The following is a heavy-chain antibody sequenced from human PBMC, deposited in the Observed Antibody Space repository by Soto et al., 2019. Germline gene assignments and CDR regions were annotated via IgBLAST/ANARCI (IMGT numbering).Heavy chain of an antibody. CDR3: ARGVFA. Sequence: SETLSLTCAVSGDSISSGAWWSWVRQSPGKGLQWIGEIYPSGSPAYNSSLKSRVTISVDRSNNQISLELSSVTAADTAVYYCARGVFAWGPGTLVTVSS. V-gene: IGHV4-4*02. CDR1: GDSISSGAW. CDR2: IYPSGSP. J-gene: IGHJ5*02. D-gene: IGHD2-8*01.